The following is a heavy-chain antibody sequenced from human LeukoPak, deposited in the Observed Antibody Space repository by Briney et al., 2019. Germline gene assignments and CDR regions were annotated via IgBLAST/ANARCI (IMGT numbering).Heavy chain of an antibody. CDR1: GFTFSGCP. V-gene: IGHV3-30-3*01. J-gene: IGHJ4*02. CDR2: TSYDGSDE. D-gene: IGHD3-9*01. CDR3: ARAYFDILTGYYRVDF. Sequence: GGSLRLSCAASGFTFSGCPMHWVRQALGKGLEWVAVTSYDGSDEYYADSVKGRFTISRDNSKNSLYLQMDSLRTEDTAMYYCARAYFDILTGYYRVDFWGQGTLLSVSS.